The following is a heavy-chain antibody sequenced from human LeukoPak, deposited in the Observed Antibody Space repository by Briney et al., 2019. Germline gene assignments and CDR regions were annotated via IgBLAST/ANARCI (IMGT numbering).Heavy chain of an antibody. CDR1: GFTFSSYW. CDR3: ARDSSRGSYTFDY. J-gene: IGHJ4*02. CDR2: IKQDGSEK. Sequence: GGSLRLSCAASGFTFSSYWMSWVRQAPGKGLEWVANIKQDGSEKYYVDSVKGRFTISRDNAKNSLYLQMNSLRAEDTAVYYCARDSSRGSYTFDYWGQGTLVTVSS. V-gene: IGHV3-7*01. D-gene: IGHD1-26*01.